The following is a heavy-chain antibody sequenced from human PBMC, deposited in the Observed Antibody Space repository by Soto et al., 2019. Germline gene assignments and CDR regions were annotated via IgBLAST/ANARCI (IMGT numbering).Heavy chain of an antibody. CDR2: LYSGGNT. Sequence: AQLVESGGGLVKPGESLRLSCTASGFSVSNNYMSWVRQAPGKGLEWVSILYSGGNTYYADSVRGRFTISRVNSQNTLYLQMNNLRVDDTGVYYCARGADDYGDRVDYWGQGTLVTVSS. D-gene: IGHD4-17*01. CDR1: GFSVSNNY. CDR3: ARGADDYGDRVDY. J-gene: IGHJ4*02. V-gene: IGHV3-53*01.